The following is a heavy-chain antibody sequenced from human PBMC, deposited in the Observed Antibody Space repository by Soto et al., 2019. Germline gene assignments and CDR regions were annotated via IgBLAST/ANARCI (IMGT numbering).Heavy chain of an antibody. J-gene: IGHJ4*02. CDR1: GGSISSGGYY. CDR3: ARPPKILPVYSGHFAY. CDR2: IYYSGST. Sequence: SETLSLTCTVSGGSISSGGYYWNWIRQHPGKGLEWIGYIYYSGSTYYNPSLKSRVTISVDTSQNQFSLTLHSVTAAEPAVDYCARPPKILPVYSGHFAYWGQGTLVTGSS. D-gene: IGHD3-9*01. V-gene: IGHV4-31*03.